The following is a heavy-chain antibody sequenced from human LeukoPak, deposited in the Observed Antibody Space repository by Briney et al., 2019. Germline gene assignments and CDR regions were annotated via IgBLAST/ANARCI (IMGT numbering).Heavy chain of an antibody. CDR2: IYYRGST. CDR3: ARDRELGY. J-gene: IGHJ4*02. V-gene: IGHV4-59*01. D-gene: IGHD3-10*01. Sequence: SEILSLTCTVSGGSLSTFYWSWIRQPQGKGLEWIGYIYYRGSTTYNPSLKSRVTISVDTSKNQFSLNLTSVTAADTAVYYCARDRELGYWGQGTLVTVSS. CDR1: GGSLSTFY.